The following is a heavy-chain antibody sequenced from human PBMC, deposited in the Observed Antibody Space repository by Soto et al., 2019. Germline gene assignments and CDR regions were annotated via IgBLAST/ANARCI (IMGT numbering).Heavy chain of an antibody. D-gene: IGHD3-3*01. CDR1: GYVFAKYA. CDR3: AREVRLLEWLSPTFEN. CDR2: INAGSGST. J-gene: IGHJ4*02. Sequence: QVHLVQSGAEVKKPGAAVKISCKASGYVFAKYAIHWVRQAPGQSLEWMGRINAGSGSTKYSQKFQDRVTLTRDTSATTVYMELSSPRSEDTAVYFCAREVRLLEWLSPTFENWGQGTLVTVSS. V-gene: IGHV1-3*01.